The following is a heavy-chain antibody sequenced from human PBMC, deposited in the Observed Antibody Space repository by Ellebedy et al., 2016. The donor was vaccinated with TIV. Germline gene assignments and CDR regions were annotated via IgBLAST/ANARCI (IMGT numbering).Heavy chain of an antibody. J-gene: IGHJ4*02. CDR2: INPNSGGT. D-gene: IGHD1-26*01. V-gene: IGHV1-2*02. CDR3: ARGASGWYGGHSGSYGY. Sequence: AASVKVSCKASGYTFTGYYMHWVRQAPGQGLEWMGWINPNSGGTNYAQKFQGRVTMTRDTSISPAYMELSRLRSDDTAVYYCARGASGWYGGHSGSYGYWGQGTLVTVSS. CDR1: GYTFTGYY.